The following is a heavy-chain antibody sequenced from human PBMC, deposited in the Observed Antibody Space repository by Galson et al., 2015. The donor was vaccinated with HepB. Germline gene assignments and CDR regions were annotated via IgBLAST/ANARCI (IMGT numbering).Heavy chain of an antibody. V-gene: IGHV3-21*01. CDR3: AREGVGATYTYYYGLDV. CDR2: ISSNSNYI. CDR1: GFTFSAYS. J-gene: IGHJ6*02. D-gene: IGHD1-26*01. Sequence: SLRLSCAASGFTFSAYSMSWVRQAPGKGLEWVSSISSNSNYINYVDSVKGRFTISRDNAKNSLYLLMNSLRAEDTAVFYCAREGVGATYTYYYGLDVWGQGTTVTVSS.